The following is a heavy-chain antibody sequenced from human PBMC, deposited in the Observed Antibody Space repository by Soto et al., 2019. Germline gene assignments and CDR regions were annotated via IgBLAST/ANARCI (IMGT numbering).Heavy chain of an antibody. CDR3: ARAGTTMVRGVISGWFDP. D-gene: IGHD3-10*01. V-gene: IGHV4-59*01. CDR2: IYYGGST. J-gene: IGHJ5*02. Sequence: PSETLSLTCTVSGGSISSDYWSWIRQPPGKGLEWIGYIYYGGSTHSNPSLKSRVIISLDTSKNQFSLKLSSVTAADTAVYYCARAGTTMVRGVISGWFDPWGQGTLVTVSS. CDR1: GGSISSDY.